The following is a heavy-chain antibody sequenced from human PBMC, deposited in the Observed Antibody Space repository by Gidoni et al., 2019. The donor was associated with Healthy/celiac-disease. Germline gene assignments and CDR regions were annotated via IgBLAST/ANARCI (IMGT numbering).Heavy chain of an antibody. CDR3: ARAPRYDILTGKKYYYYYYMDV. CDR1: GGSISSYY. J-gene: IGHJ6*03. V-gene: IGHV4-59*01. CDR2: IYYSGRT. D-gene: IGHD3-9*01. Sequence: QVQLQESGPGLVKPSETLYLTCTVSGGSISSYYWSWLRQPTGKGLEWIVYIYYSGRTNYNPSLKSRVTISVDTSKNQFSLKLSSVTAADTAVYDCARAPRYDILTGKKYYYYYYMDVWGKGTTVTVSS.